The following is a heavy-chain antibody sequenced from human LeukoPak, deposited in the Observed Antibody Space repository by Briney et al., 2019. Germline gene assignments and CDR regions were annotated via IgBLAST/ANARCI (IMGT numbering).Heavy chain of an antibody. Sequence: GGSLRLSCAASGFTFSSYTMNWVRQAPGKGLEWVSSITSTSSFIYYADSVKGRFTISRDNAKDTLYLQMNSLTAEDTAMYYCARVGIAGALGPGDCWGQGALVSVSS. CDR3: ARVGIAGALGPGDC. CDR1: GFTFSSYT. J-gene: IGHJ4*02. D-gene: IGHD1-26*01. V-gene: IGHV3-21*01. CDR2: ITSTSSFI.